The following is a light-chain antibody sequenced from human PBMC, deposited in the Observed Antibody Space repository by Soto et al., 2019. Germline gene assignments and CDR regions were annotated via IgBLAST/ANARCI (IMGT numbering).Light chain of an antibody. CDR2: DAS. Sequence: EIVLTQSPATLSLSPGERATLSCRASQSVSSYLAWYQQKPGQAPRLLFYDASNRATGIPARFSGSGSGTEFTLTISSLEPEDFAVYYCQQRSNWPQYTFGQGTKLEIK. V-gene: IGKV3-11*01. J-gene: IGKJ2*01. CDR3: QQRSNWPQYT. CDR1: QSVSSY.